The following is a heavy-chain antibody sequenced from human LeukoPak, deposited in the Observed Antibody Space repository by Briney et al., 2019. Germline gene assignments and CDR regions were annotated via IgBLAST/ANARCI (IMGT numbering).Heavy chain of an antibody. D-gene: IGHD3-10*01. CDR2: IYYSGST. CDR1: GGSISSYY. J-gene: IGHJ5*02. CDR3: ARAMVRDNWFDP. V-gene: IGHV4-59*01. Sequence: PSETLSLTCTVSGGSISSYYWSWIRQPPGKGLEWIGYIYYSGSTNYNPSLKSRVTISVDTSKNQFSLKLSSVTAADTAVYYCARAMVRDNWFDPWGQGTLVTVSS.